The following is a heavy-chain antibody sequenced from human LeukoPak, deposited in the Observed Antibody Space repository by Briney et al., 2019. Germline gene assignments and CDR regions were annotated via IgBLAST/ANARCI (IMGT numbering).Heavy chain of an antibody. CDR1: GYSFTSYW. V-gene: IGHV5-51*01. CDR3: ARRLPGLAAGGNWFDP. D-gene: IGHD3/OR15-3a*01. CDR2: LYPGDSDT. J-gene: IGHJ5*02. Sequence: GESLKISCKGSGYSFTSYWIGWVRQMPGKGLEWMGLLYPGDSDTRYSPSFQGQVTISADKSISTAYLQWSSLKASDTAMYYCARRLPGLAAGGNWFDPWGQGTLVTVSS.